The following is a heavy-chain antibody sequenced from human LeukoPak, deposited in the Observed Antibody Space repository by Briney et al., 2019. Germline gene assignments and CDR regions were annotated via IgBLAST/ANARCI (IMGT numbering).Heavy chain of an antibody. CDR2: INPSGGST. J-gene: IGHJ3*02. D-gene: IGHD3-22*01. V-gene: IGHV1-46*03. Sequence: SVKVSCKASGYTFTTYYMHWVRQAPGQGLEWMGIINPSGGSTTYAQKFQGRVTMTRDTSTSTVYMELSSLRSEDTAVYYCASPSSYYYDSSDSRAFDIWGQGTMVTVSS. CDR1: GYTFTTYY. CDR3: ASPSSYYYDSSDSRAFDI.